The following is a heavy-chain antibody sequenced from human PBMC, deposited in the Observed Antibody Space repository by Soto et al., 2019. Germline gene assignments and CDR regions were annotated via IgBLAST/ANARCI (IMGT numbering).Heavy chain of an antibody. Sequence: QVQLVQSGAEVKKPGASVKVSCKASGYTFTSYGISWVRQAPGQGLEWMGWISAYKGNTNYAQKRPGIVTMATDTSTSTAYLELRSLRSDDTAVYYCARAEVATIYYYGMDVWGQGTTVTVSS. CDR1: GYTFTSYG. CDR2: ISAYKGNT. CDR3: ARAEVATIYYYGMDV. J-gene: IGHJ6*02. V-gene: IGHV1-18*01. D-gene: IGHD5-12*01.